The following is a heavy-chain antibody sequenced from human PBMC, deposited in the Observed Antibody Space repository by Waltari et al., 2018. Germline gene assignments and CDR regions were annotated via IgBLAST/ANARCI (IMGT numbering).Heavy chain of an antibody. J-gene: IGHJ4*02. V-gene: IGHV3-30*02. Sequence: QVQLVESGGGVVQPGGSLRRSCAESGCTFSTYGMHRVRQAPGKGLEWVAFFRYDGSNKYYADSVKGRFTISRDNSKNPLYLQMTGLRAEDTAVYYCAKDGDYGYYLPAYWGQGTLVTVSS. CDR2: FRYDGSNK. D-gene: IGHD4-17*01. CDR3: AKDGDYGYYLPAY. CDR1: GCTFSTYG.